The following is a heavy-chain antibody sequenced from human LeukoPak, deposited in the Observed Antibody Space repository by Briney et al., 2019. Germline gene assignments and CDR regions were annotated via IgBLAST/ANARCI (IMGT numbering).Heavy chain of an antibody. J-gene: IGHJ4*02. CDR1: GGSFSGYY. V-gene: IGHV4-34*01. CDR3: ARTPSPIAAAGRFDY. CDR2: INHSGST. Sequence: SETLSLTCAVYGGSFSGYYWSWIRQPPGKGLEWIGEINHSGSTNYNPSLKSRVTISVDTSKNQFSLKLSSVTAADTAVYYCARTPSPIAAAGRFDYWGQGTLVTVSS. D-gene: IGHD6-13*01.